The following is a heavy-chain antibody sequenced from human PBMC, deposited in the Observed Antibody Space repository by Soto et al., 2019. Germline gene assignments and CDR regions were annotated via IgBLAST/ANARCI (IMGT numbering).Heavy chain of an antibody. Sequence: QVQLQESGPGLVKPSQTLSLTCSVSGGSISSGGYYWSWIRQHPGKGLEWIGYIYNSESTYYNPSLKSRVTILVDTSKNQFSLKLSSVTAADTAVYYCAGYPLYGSGSYYSFDYWGQGTLVTVSS. CDR2: IYNSEST. J-gene: IGHJ4*02. D-gene: IGHD3-10*01. CDR1: GGSISSGGYY. V-gene: IGHV4-31*03. CDR3: AGYPLYGSGSYYSFDY.